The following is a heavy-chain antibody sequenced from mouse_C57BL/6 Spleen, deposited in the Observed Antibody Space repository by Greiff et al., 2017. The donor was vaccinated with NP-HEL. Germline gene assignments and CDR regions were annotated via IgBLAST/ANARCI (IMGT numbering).Heavy chain of an antibody. Sequence: VQLQQPGAELVKPGASVKLSCKASGYTFTSYWMHWVKQRPGQGLEWIGMIHPNSGSTNYNEKFKSKATLTVDKSSSTAYMQLSSLTSEDSAVYYCARWTYDYDSFAYWGQGTLVTVSA. CDR3: ARWTYDYDSFAY. V-gene: IGHV1-64*01. D-gene: IGHD2-4*01. CDR1: GYTFTSYW. J-gene: IGHJ3*01. CDR2: IHPNSGST.